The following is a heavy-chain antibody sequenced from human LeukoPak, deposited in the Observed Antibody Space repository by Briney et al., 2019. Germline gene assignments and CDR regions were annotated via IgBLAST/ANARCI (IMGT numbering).Heavy chain of an antibody. D-gene: IGHD3-22*01. CDR3: ARVAYYDSSVYSFDY. Sequence: GPVKVSFKASGYTFTSYYIHWVRQAPGQGLEWVGIINPSDGSTSYAQNFQGRVTMTRDTSTSTLYMELSSLRSEDTAVYFCARVAYYDSSVYSFDYWGQGTLVTVSS. J-gene: IGHJ4*02. CDR2: INPSDGST. V-gene: IGHV1-46*01. CDR1: GYTFTSYY.